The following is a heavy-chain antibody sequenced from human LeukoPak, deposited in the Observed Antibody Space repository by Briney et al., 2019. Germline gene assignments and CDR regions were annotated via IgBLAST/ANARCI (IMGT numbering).Heavy chain of an antibody. CDR3: ARRRLYYDTYYGMDV. CDR2: IYYSGST. Sequence: PSETLSLTCTVSGGSISSYYWSWIRQPPGKGLEWIGYIYYSGSTNYHPSLKSRVTISVDTSKNQFSLKLSSVTAADTAVYYCARRRLYYDTYYGMDVWGQGTTVTVSS. CDR1: GGSISSYY. V-gene: IGHV4-59*01. J-gene: IGHJ6*02. D-gene: IGHD3-22*01.